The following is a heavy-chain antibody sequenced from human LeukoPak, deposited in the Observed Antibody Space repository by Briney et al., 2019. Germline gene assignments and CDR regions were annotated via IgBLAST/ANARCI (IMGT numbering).Heavy chain of an antibody. Sequence: PGGSLRLSCAASGFIFTNYGMHWVRQAPGKGLQWVAFIRYDGRNKYYADSVKGRFTISRRNAKNSLYLQMNSLRAEDTAVYYCARVPAGVIGMKDAFDIWGQGTMVTVSS. CDR1: GFIFTNYG. CDR2: IRYDGRNK. J-gene: IGHJ3*02. V-gene: IGHV3-30*02. D-gene: IGHD3-16*02. CDR3: ARVPAGVIGMKDAFDI.